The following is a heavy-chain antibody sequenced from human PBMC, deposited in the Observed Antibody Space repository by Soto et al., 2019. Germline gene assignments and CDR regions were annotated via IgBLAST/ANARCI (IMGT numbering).Heavy chain of an antibody. CDR3: AKSWTPWYYYDSSGYYYSASFDY. Sequence: GGSLRLSCAASGFTFSTYSMNWVRQAPGKGLEWVSYISSSSSTIYYADSVKCRFTISRDNSKNTLYLQLNSLRAEDTAVYYCAKSWTPWYYYDSSGYYYSASFDYWGQGTLVTVSS. D-gene: IGHD3-22*01. J-gene: IGHJ4*02. CDR1: GFTFSTYS. V-gene: IGHV3-48*01. CDR2: ISSSSSTI.